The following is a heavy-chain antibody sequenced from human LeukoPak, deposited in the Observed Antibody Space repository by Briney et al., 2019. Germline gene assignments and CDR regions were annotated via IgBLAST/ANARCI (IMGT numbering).Heavy chain of an antibody. CDR2: ISGSGGST. V-gene: IGHV3-23*01. CDR3: AKDETGVGFNY. D-gene: IGHD2-8*01. J-gene: IGHJ4*02. Sequence: PGGSLRLSCAASGFTFSSYGMSWVGQAPGKGLEWVSAISGSGGSTYYADSVKGRFTISRDNSKNTLYLQMNSLRAEDTVVYYCAKDETGVGFNYWGQGTLVTVSS. CDR1: GFTFSSYG.